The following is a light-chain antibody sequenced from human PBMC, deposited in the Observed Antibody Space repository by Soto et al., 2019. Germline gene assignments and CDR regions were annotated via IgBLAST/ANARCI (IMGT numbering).Light chain of an antibody. V-gene: IGLV2-14*01. CDR2: DVS. CDR3: SSYTSSSTLLYV. CDR1: SSDVGGYNY. Sequence: QSALTQPASVSGSPGQSITISCTGTSSDVGGYNYVSWYQQHPGKAPKLMIYDVSNRPSGVSNRSSGSKSGNTASLTISGLQDEDEADYYCSSYTSSSTLLYVFGTGTKLTVL. J-gene: IGLJ1*01.